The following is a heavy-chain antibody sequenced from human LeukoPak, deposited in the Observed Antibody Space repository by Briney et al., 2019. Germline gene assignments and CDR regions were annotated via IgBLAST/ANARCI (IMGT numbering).Heavy chain of an antibody. Sequence: ASETLSLTCTVSGGSISSYYWSWIRQPAGKGLEWIGRIYTSGSTNYNPSLKSRVTISVDTSKNQFSLKLSSVTAADTAVYYCARRGITGTKFGWFDPWGQGTLVTVSS. CDR3: ARRGITGTKFGWFDP. CDR2: IYTSGST. D-gene: IGHD1-7*01. V-gene: IGHV4-4*07. CDR1: GGSISSYY. J-gene: IGHJ5*02.